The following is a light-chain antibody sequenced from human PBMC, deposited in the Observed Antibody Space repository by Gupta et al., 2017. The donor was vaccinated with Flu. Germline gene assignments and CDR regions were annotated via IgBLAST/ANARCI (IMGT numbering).Light chain of an antibody. CDR1: SSNVVGYNN. J-gene: IGLJ1*01. CDR3: SSYTSSSALYV. Sequence: SALTQPAAAACAPAQPITISCTTNSSNVVGYNNFSWYQQHPAKAAKHMIYEVSNRPSGVSYGFSGCKSCNTAALAITSLQAEDEADYYCSSYTSSSALYVFGTGTKVTVL. CDR2: EVS. V-gene: IGLV2-14*01.